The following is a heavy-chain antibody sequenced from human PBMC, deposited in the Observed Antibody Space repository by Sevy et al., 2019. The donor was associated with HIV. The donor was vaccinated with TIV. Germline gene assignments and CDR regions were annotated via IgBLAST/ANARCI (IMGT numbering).Heavy chain of an antibody. CDR1: GFTFSNSY. Sequence: GGSLRLSCEASGFTFSNSYMSWVRQSPGKGLEWVSYISRRGSTIYYAESVKGRFTISRDNAKNSLYLQMNGLRDDDTAVYYCARDLVVIYGSGNYSNYGMDIWGQGTTVTVSS. V-gene: IGHV3-11*01. CDR2: ISRRGSTI. D-gene: IGHD3-10*01. J-gene: IGHJ6*02. CDR3: ARDLVVIYGSGNYSNYGMDI.